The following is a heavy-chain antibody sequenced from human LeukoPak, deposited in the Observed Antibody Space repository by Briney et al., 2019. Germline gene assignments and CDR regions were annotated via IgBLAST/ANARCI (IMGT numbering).Heavy chain of an antibody. V-gene: IGHV3-49*03. CDR3: ARGRLQPEF. Sequence: GGSLRLSCTGSGFTFGDYAMSWFRQAPGQGLEWVGFIRTKHNGGSTDYAASLKGRFTISRDDSQSIAYLQMNSLKTEDTAFYYCARGRLQPEFWGQGTLVTVSS. CDR1: GFTFGDYA. CDR2: IRTKHNGGST. J-gene: IGHJ1*01. D-gene: IGHD1-14*01.